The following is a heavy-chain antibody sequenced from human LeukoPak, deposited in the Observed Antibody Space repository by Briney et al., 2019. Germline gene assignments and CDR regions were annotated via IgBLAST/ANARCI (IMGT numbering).Heavy chain of an antibody. Sequence: ASVKVSCKASGYTFTNDDINWVRQATGQGLEWMGWMNPNSGNTGYAQKFQGRVTMTRNTSISTAYMELSSLRSEDTAVYYCARAAVATRRGSWFDPWGQGTLVTVSS. CDR2: MNPNSGNT. CDR3: ARAAVATRRGSWFDP. J-gene: IGHJ5*02. CDR1: GYTFTNDD. D-gene: IGHD5-12*01. V-gene: IGHV1-8*01.